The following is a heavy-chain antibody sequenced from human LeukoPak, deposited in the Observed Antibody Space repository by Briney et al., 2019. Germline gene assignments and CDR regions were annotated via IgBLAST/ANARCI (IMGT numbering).Heavy chain of an antibody. CDR2: IYYSGST. V-gene: IGHV4-31*03. Sequence: SETLSLTCTVSGGSISSGGYSWSWIRQHPGKGLEWIGYIYYSGSTYYNPSLKSRVTISVDTSKNQFSLKLSSVTAADTAVYYCARVSSGWYYFDYWGQGTLVTVSS. CDR3: ARVSSGWYYFDY. J-gene: IGHJ4*02. CDR1: GGSISSGGYS. D-gene: IGHD6-19*01.